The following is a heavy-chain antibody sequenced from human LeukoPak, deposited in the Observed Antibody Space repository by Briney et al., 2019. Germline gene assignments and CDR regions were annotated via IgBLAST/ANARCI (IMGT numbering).Heavy chain of an antibody. D-gene: IGHD6-13*01. CDR3: ASHRSSWYGGAVDY. V-gene: IGHV4-39*01. Sequence: SETLSLTCTVSGGSISSSSYYWGWIRQPPGKGLEWIGSIYYSGSTYYNPSLKSRVTISVDTSKNQFSLKLSSVTAADTAVYYCASHRSSWYGGAVDYWGQGTLVTVSS. CDR2: IYYSGST. J-gene: IGHJ4*02. CDR1: GGSISSSSYY.